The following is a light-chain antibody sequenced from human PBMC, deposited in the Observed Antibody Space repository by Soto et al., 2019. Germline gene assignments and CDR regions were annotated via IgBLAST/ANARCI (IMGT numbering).Light chain of an antibody. Sequence: EIVLTQSPVTLSLSPGERVTLSCRASQSVSSYLAWYQQKPGQAPRLLIYDASNRATGIPARFSGSGSGTDFTLTITRLEPEDFALYYCQQYGGSPITFGLGTRLEIK. CDR3: QQYGGSPIT. V-gene: IGKV3-11*01. J-gene: IGKJ5*01. CDR2: DAS. CDR1: QSVSSY.